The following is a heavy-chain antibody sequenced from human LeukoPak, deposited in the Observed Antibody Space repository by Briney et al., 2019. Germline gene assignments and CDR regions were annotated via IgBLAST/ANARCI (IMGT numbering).Heavy chain of an antibody. D-gene: IGHD3-10*01. V-gene: IGHV4-59*08. CDR1: GGSFSGYY. CDR2: IHYSGST. CDR3: ARHYGSGTFPLDY. J-gene: IGHJ4*02. Sequence: SETLSLTCAVYGGSFSGYYWSWIRQPPGKGLEWIGYIHYSGSTSYNPSLKSRVTISVDTSKNQLSLKLSSVTAADTAVYYCARHYGSGTFPLDYWGQGTLVTVSS.